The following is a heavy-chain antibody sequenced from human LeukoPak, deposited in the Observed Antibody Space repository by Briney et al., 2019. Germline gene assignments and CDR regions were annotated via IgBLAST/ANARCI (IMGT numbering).Heavy chain of an antibody. V-gene: IGHV1-18*01. Sequence: ASVTVSCKASGYTFTSYGISWVRQAPGQGLEWMGWISAYNGNTNYAQKLPGRVTMTTDTSTSTAYMELRRLRSDDTAVYYCARGLRLGELWVYYFDYWGQGTLVTVSS. CDR1: GYTFTSYG. J-gene: IGHJ4*02. D-gene: IGHD3-16*01. CDR3: ARGLRLGELWVYYFDY. CDR2: ISAYNGNT.